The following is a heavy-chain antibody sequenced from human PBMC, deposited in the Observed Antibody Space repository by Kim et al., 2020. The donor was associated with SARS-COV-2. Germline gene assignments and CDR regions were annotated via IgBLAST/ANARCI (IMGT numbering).Heavy chain of an antibody. CDR2: IIPIIGTA. V-gene: IGHV1-69*13. CDR1: GGTFSSYA. D-gene: IGHD4-4*01. Sequence: SVKVSCKASGGTFSSYAISWVRQAPGQGLEWMGGIIPIIGTANYAQKFQGRVTITADESTSTAYMELSSLRSEDTAVYYCASALHYSNDGYYYYYMDVWGKGTTVSVSS. CDR3: ASALHYSNDGYYYYYMDV. J-gene: IGHJ6*03.